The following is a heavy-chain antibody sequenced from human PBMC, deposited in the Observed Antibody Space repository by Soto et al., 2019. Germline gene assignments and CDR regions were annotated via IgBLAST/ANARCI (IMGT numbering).Heavy chain of an antibody. Sequence: VASVKVSCKASGYTFTSYGISWVRQAPGQGLEWMGWISAYNGNTNYAQKLQGRVTMTTDTSTSTAYMELRSLRSDDTAVYYCTTSFLGELSLIFDYWGQGTLVTVSS. D-gene: IGHD3-16*02. V-gene: IGHV1-18*01. J-gene: IGHJ4*02. CDR3: TTSFLGELSLIFDY. CDR2: ISAYNGNT. CDR1: GYTFTSYG.